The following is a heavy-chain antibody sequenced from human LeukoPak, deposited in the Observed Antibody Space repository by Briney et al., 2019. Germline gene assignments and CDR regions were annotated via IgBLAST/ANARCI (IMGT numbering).Heavy chain of an antibody. D-gene: IGHD6-13*01. CDR1: GGSIGSGGYY. J-gene: IGHJ1*01. V-gene: IGHV4-61*03. CDR2: IYYSGST. Sequence: SETLSLTCTVSGGSIGSGGYYWSWIRQHPGKGLEWIGYIYYSGSTNYNPSLKSRVTISVDTYKNHFSLKLSSVTAADTAVYYCARDSSSWQHWGQGTLVTVSS. CDR3: ARDSSSWQH.